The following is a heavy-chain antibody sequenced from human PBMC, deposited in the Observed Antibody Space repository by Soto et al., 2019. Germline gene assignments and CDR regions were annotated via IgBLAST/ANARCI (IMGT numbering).Heavy chain of an antibody. CDR2: INVDNGET. CDR1: GYNFMRYG. CDR3: ARWISEGYSDWFDP. D-gene: IGHD1-1*01. Sequence: QVQLVQSGAEVKKPGASVKVSCKASGYNFMRYGFTWVRQAPGQGLEWMGWINVDNGETKHPQKIQGRVTMTTETPASTAYMEWRSLTSDDTAGYYSARWISEGYSDWFDPWGNGTLVTVSS. J-gene: IGHJ5*02. V-gene: IGHV1-18*04.